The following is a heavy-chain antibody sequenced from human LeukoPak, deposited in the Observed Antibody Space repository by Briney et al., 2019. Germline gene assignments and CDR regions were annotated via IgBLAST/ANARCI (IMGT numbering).Heavy chain of an antibody. D-gene: IGHD3-16*01. J-gene: IGHJ4*02. Sequence: GASVKVSCKASGYTFTGYYMHWVRQAPGHGLEWMGWIDPNSGGTNYAQKFQGRVTMTRDTSISTAYMELSRLRSDDTAVYYCARDPAGGVKFTGGGWGQGTLVTVSS. V-gene: IGHV1-2*02. CDR1: GYTFTGYY. CDR2: IDPNSGGT. CDR3: ARDPAGGVKFTGGG.